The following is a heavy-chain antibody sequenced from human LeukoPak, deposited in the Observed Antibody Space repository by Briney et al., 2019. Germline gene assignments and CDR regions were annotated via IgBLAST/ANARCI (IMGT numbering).Heavy chain of an antibody. CDR2: IYYSGST. CDR1: GGSISSGGYS. CDR3: ARGQGSPNWFDP. Sequence: TSETLSPTCAVSGGSISSGGYSWSWIRQPPGKGLEWIGYIYYSGSTNYNPSLKSRVTISVDTSKNQFSLKLSSVTAADTAVYYCARGQGSPNWFDPWGQGTLVTVSS. V-gene: IGHV4-61*08. J-gene: IGHJ5*02. D-gene: IGHD1-26*01.